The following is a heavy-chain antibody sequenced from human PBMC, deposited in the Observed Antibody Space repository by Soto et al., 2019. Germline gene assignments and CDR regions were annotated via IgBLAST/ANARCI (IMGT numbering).Heavy chain of an antibody. D-gene: IGHD1-20*01. J-gene: IGHJ1*01. CDR2: IIPLLGIT. Sequence: QAQLMQSGAEVKKPGSSVKVSCKASGGTFSGYAINWVRQAPGQGLEWMGGIIPLLGITDYGQKFQGRITIAADASTGTAYMDLRRLRSEDTAVYYCARDPRSITGTTSSEDFQHWGQGTLVSVSS. V-gene: IGHV1-69*01. CDR1: GGTFSGYA. CDR3: ARDPRSITGTTSSEDFQH.